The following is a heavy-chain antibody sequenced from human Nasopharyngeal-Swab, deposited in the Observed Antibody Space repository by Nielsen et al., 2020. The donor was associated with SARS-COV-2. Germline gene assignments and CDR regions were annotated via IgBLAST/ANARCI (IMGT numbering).Heavy chain of an antibody. CDR3: ARQDYYDRGFDY. V-gene: IGHV4-39*01. J-gene: IGHJ4*02. Sequence: GQAPGKGLEWIGSIYYSGSTYYNPSLKSRVTISVDTSKNQFSLKLSSVTAADTAVYYCARQDYYDRGFDYWGQGTLVTVSS. D-gene: IGHD3-22*01. CDR2: IYYSGST.